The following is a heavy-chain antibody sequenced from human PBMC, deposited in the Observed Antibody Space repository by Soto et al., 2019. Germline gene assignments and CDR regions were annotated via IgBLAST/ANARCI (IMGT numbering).Heavy chain of an antibody. V-gene: IGHV1-69*13. Sequence: GASVKVSCKASGGTFSSYAISWVRQAPGQGLEWMGGIIPIFGTANYAQKFQGRVTITADESTSTAYMELSSLRSEDTAVYYCASPYSRCHSSGYYYCWFDPWGQGTLVTVSS. J-gene: IGHJ5*02. CDR1: GGTFSSYA. CDR3: ASPYSRCHSSGYYYCWFDP. CDR2: IIPIFGTA. D-gene: IGHD3-22*01.